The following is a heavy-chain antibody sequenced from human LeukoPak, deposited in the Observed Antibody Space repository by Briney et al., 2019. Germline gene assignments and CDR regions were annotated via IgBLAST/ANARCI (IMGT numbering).Heavy chain of an antibody. CDR1: GFTFSSYA. D-gene: IGHD6-19*01. J-gene: IGHJ3*02. CDR2: ISHDGSKK. V-gene: IGHV3-30*04. CDR3: VKVPRSGCCAFDI. Sequence: PGRSLRLSCAASGFTFSSYAMHWVRQAPGKGLEWVALISHDGSKKYYVDSVKGRFTISRDNSMNTLYLQMNSLRAEDTAVYYCVKVPRSGCCAFDIWGQGTMVTVSS.